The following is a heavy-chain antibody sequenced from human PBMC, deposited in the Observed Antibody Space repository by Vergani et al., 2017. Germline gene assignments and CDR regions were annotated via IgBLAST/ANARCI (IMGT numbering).Heavy chain of an antibody. CDR3: ARSRRGYCSGGSCYHFDY. Sequence: QVQLVQSGAEVKKPGSSVKVSCKASGGTFSSYAISWVRQAPGQGLEWMGGIIPIFGTANYAQKFQGRVTITAAESTSTAYMELSSLRSEDTAVYYCARSRRGYCSGGSCYHFDYWGQGTLVTVSS. CDR2: IIPIFGTA. J-gene: IGHJ4*02. D-gene: IGHD2-15*01. CDR1: GGTFSSYA. V-gene: IGHV1-69*01.